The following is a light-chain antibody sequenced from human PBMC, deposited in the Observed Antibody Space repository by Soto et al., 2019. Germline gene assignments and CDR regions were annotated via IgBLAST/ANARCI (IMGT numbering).Light chain of an antibody. Sequence: DIQLTQTPSTLSASIGDRVTITCRASQSLSGWLAWYQQTPGKAPKLLISDAFRLESGVPSRFRGSGSGTDFTLTISSLQPEDFATYYCQQSYVTPWTFGQGTKVDIK. CDR1: QSLSGW. V-gene: IGKV1-5*01. J-gene: IGKJ1*01. CDR2: DAF. CDR3: QQSYVTPWT.